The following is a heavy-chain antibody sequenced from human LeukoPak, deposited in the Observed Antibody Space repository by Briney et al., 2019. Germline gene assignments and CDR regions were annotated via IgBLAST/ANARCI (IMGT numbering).Heavy chain of an antibody. Sequence: PGGSLRLSCAASGFTFTSYTMSWVRQAPGKGLEWVSTISGSGGYTYYADSVKGRFTISRDNPNNTLYLQMNSLRAEDTAIYYCAKELAATGSYYFDYWGQGALVTVSS. CDR2: ISGSGGYT. CDR3: AKELAATGSYYFDY. D-gene: IGHD6-13*01. J-gene: IGHJ4*02. V-gene: IGHV3-23*01. CDR1: GFTFTSYT.